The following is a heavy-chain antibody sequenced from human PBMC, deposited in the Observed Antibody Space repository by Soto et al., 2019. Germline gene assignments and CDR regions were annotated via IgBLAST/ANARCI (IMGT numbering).Heavy chain of an antibody. J-gene: IGHJ4*02. CDR3: ARRVNTAMAVDY. Sequence: ASVKVSCNASGYTFTSYAMHWVRQAPGQRLEWMGWINAGNGNTKYSQKFQGRVTITRDTSASTAYMELSSLRSEDTAVYYCARRVNTAMAVDYWGQGTLVTVSS. D-gene: IGHD5-18*01. CDR2: INAGNGNT. CDR1: GYTFTSYA. V-gene: IGHV1-3*01.